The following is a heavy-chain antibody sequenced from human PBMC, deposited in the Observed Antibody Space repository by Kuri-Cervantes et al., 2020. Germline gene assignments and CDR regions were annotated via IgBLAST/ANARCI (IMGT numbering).Heavy chain of an antibody. CDR3: GKLLSYGMDV. Sequence: SETLSLTCAVSGHSVTSAFYWGWIRQPPGKGLEWVGTVYHGGNRYYNPSLESRVTIFVDTSTNQVSLKLRSVTAADTAVYYCGKLLSYGMDVWGQGTTVTVSS. J-gene: IGHJ6*02. V-gene: IGHV4-38-2*01. CDR1: GHSVTSAFY. CDR2: VYHGGNR.